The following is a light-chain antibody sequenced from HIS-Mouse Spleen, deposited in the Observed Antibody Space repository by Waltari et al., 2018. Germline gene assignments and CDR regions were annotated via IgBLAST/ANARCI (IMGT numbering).Light chain of an antibody. V-gene: IGLV3-19*01. CDR1: SLRSYY. Sequence: SSELTQDPAVSVALGQTVRITCQGDSLRSYYASWYQQKPGQAPVLVIYGKNNRPSGIPYRFSGSSSGNTASLTITGAQAEDEADYYCNSRDSSGNHWVFGVGTKLTVL. CDR2: GKN. CDR3: NSRDSSGNHWV. J-gene: IGLJ3*02.